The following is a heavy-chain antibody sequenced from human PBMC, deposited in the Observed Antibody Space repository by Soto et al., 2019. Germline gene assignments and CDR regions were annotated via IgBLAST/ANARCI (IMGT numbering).Heavy chain of an antibody. Sequence: QVQLVQSGGEVKKPGSSLKVSCKASGGTSNRYAFSWVRQAPGQGLEWMGGSIPIFGTAYYAEKFQGRATITADESTSTGYMELSRLRSDDTASYYCATGRGSGGFDSWGQGTQVIVSS. D-gene: IGHD3-16*01. CDR1: GGTSNRYA. J-gene: IGHJ4*02. V-gene: IGHV1-69*01. CDR2: SIPIFGTA. CDR3: ATGRGSGGFDS.